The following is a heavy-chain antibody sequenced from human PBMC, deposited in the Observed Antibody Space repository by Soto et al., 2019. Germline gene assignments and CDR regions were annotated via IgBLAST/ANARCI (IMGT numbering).Heavy chain of an antibody. Sequence: ASVKVSCKASGYTFTSYGLSWVRQAPGQGLEWMGWINSNNGNTNCPQKLQGRVTMTTDTSTSTAFMELRSLTSDDTAVYYCVRDGYSSSWWVHWGQGTLVTVSS. CDR2: INSNNGNT. CDR1: GYTFTSYG. J-gene: IGHJ4*02. D-gene: IGHD6-13*01. CDR3: VRDGYSSSWWVH. V-gene: IGHV1-18*01.